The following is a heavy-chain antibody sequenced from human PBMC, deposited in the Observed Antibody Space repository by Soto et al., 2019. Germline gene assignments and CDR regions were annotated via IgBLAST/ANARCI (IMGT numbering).Heavy chain of an antibody. Sequence: LETLPLTCAVYGGSCSGYYWSWIRQPPGKGLEWIGEINHSGSTNYNPSLKSRVTISVDTSKNQFSLKLSSVTAADTAVYYCARTGRSNYYGSGSRDHKVDYWGQGTLVTVSS. CDR1: GGSCSGYY. CDR3: ARTGRSNYYGSGSRDHKVDY. D-gene: IGHD3-10*01. V-gene: IGHV4-34*01. J-gene: IGHJ4*02. CDR2: INHSGST.